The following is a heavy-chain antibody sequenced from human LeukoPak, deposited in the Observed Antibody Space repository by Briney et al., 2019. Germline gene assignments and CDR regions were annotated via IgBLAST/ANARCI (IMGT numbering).Heavy chain of an antibody. CDR2: IYYSGST. CDR1: GGSISSYY. V-gene: IGHV4-59*08. CDR3: ARSRLAYDSSGYYHPTYFDY. D-gene: IGHD3-22*01. J-gene: IGHJ4*02. Sequence: SETLSLTCTVSGGSISSYYWSWIRQPSGKGLEWIGYIYYSGSTNYNPSLKSRVTISVDTSKNQFSLKLSSVTAADTAVYYCARSRLAYDSSGYYHPTYFDYWGQGTLVTVSS.